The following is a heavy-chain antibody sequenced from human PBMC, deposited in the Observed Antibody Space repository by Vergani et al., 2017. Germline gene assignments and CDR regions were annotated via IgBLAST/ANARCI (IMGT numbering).Heavy chain of an antibody. V-gene: IGHV3-33*01. CDR1: GFTFNHHG. CDR2: TWYDGNNK. Sequence: QVQLVESGGGVVQPGRSLRLSCAASGFTFNHHGMHWVRQAPGKGLEWVAVTWYDGNNKQYADSVKGRFTISRYNSKSTMYLQMNSLRDEDTGVYYCARDLRLLYNRFDPWGQGTLVTVSS. J-gene: IGHJ5*02. CDR3: ARDLRLLYNRFDP. D-gene: IGHD1-14*01.